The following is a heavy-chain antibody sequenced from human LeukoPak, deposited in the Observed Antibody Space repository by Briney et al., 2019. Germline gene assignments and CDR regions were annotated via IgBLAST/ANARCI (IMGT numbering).Heavy chain of an antibody. J-gene: IGHJ3*02. CDR1: GFTFSSYA. Sequence: PGGSLRLSCAASGFTFSSYAMSWVRQAPGKGLDWVSAISGSGGSTYYADSVKGRFTISRDNSKNTLYLQMNSLRAEDTAVYYCAKKFRAYYDFWSGYITIPPPDAFDIWGQGTMVTVSS. CDR2: ISGSGGST. CDR3: AKKFRAYYDFWSGYITIPPPDAFDI. D-gene: IGHD3-3*01. V-gene: IGHV3-23*01.